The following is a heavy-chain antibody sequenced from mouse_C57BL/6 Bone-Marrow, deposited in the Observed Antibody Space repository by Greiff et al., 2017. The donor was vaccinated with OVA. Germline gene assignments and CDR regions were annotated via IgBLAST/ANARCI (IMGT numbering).Heavy chain of an antibody. CDR3: TLHYYGSSFDY. CDR1: GFTFSSYA. D-gene: IGHD1-1*01. CDR2: ISSGGDYI. J-gene: IGHJ2*01. V-gene: IGHV5-9-1*02. Sequence: DVMLVESGEGLVKPGGSLKLSCAASGFTFSSYAMSWVRQTPEKRLEWVAYISSGGDYIYYADTVKGRFTISRGNARNTLYLQMSSLKSEDTAMYYCTLHYYGSSFDYWGQGTTLTVSS.